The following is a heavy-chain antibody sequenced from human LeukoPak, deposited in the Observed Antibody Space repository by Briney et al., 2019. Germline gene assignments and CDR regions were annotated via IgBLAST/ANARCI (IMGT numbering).Heavy chain of an antibody. J-gene: IGHJ4*02. CDR2: ISYDGSKQ. CDR3: AKGGGSGYSDSSTYCLDN. V-gene: IGHV3-30*18. Sequence: GRPLSLSCAASGFTFSIYGMHWVRQAPGKGLEWVAVISYDGSKQFYADSVKGRFTVSRDNSNNMVFLQMNSLRPEDTAVYYCAKGGGSGYSDSSTYCLDNWGQGTLVTVSS. D-gene: IGHD3-22*01. CDR1: GFTFSIYG.